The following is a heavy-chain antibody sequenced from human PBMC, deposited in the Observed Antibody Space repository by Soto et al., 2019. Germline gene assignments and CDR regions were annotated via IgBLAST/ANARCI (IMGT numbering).Heavy chain of an antibody. CDR1: GFSLSTIGVG. J-gene: IGHJ5*02. V-gene: IGHV2-5*02. CDR3: AHSPVPGNFGYCISTSCYADWFDP. CDR2: FYWDYDK. D-gene: IGHD2-2*03. Sequence: SGPTLVNPTPTLTLTCTFSGFSLSTIGVGVSWISQPPEKALEWLALFYWDYDKRYSPSLKSRLTITKDTSKNQVVLTMTNMDPVDTATYYCAHSPVPGNFGYCISTSCYADWFDPWGQGTLVTVSS.